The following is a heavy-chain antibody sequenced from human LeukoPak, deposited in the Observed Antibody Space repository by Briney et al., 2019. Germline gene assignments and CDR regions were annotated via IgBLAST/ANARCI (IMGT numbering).Heavy chain of an antibody. V-gene: IGHV1-8*01. CDR1: GYTFTSYD. CDR3: ARDEDSNYSHYYYYGMDV. J-gene: IGHJ6*02. Sequence: ASVKVSCKASGYTFTSYDINWVRQATGQGLEWMGWMNPNSGNTGYAQKFQDRVTMTRNTSISTAYMELSSLRSEDTAVYYCARDEDSNYSHYYYYGMDVWGQGTTVTVSS. D-gene: IGHD4-11*01. CDR2: MNPNSGNT.